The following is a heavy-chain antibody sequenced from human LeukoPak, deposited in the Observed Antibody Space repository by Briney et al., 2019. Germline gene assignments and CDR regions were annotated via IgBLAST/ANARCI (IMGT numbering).Heavy chain of an antibody. CDR2: IYYSGST. CDR1: GGSISSSSYY. D-gene: IGHD3/OR15-3a*01. CDR3: ASLLLDPGYYYYMDV. V-gene: IGHV4-39*01. Sequence: PSETLSLTCTVSGGSISSSSYYWGWIRQPPGKGLEWIGSIYYSGSTYYNPSLKSRVTISVDTSKNQFSLKLSPVTAADTAVYYCASLLLDPGYYYYMDVWGKGTTVTVSS. J-gene: IGHJ6*03.